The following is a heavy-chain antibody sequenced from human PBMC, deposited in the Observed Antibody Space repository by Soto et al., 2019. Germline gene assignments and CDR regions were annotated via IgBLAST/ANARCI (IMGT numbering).Heavy chain of an antibody. D-gene: IGHD6-19*01. CDR2: IYYSGST. V-gene: IGHV4-31*02. J-gene: IGHJ5*02. CDR3: AREKSSGWYGWFDP. CDR1: GGSISSGGYY. Sequence: GGSISSGGYYWSWIRQHPGKGLEWIGYIYYSGSTYYNPSLKSRVTISVDTSKNQFSLKLSSVTAADTAVYYCAREKSSGWYGWFDPWGQGTLVTVSS.